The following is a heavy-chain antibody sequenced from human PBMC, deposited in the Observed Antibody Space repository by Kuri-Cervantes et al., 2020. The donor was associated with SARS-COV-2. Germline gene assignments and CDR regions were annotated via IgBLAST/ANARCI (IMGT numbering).Heavy chain of an antibody. CDR3: ARVRGASYYFDY. CDR1: GFTFNGYW. CDR2: IKRDGSEE. D-gene: IGHD1-26*01. V-gene: IGHV3-7*01. J-gene: IGHJ4*02. Sequence: GESLKISCAASGFTFNGYWMSWVRQAPGKGLEWVANIKRDGSEEYYVDSVKGRFTISRDNAKNSLYLQMNSLRAEDTAVYYCARVRGASYYFDYWGQGTLVTVSS.